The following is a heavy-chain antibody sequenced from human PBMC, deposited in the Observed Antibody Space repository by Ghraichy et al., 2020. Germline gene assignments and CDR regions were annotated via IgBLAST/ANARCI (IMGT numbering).Heavy chain of an antibody. CDR2: ISGSSGNT. Sequence: GGSLRLSCAASGFSFNIYAMCWVRQAPGKGLEWVSGISGSSGNTYTADSVKGRFTISRDNSKNTLFLQMNSLRVEDTALYFCARGTYSSDSSGPPHASDIWGQVIIVTVSS. CDR1: GFSFNIYA. J-gene: IGHJ3*02. V-gene: IGHV3-23*01. D-gene: IGHD3-22*01. CDR3: ARGTYSSDSSGPPHASDI.